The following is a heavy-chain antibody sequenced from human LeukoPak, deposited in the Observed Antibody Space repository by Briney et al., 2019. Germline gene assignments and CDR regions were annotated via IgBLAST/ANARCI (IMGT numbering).Heavy chain of an antibody. D-gene: IGHD5-24*01. CDR1: GFTFSSHW. CDR2: INQDGSRK. Sequence: GGSLRLSCGASGFTFSSHWMSWVRQAPGKGLEWVANINQDGSRKNYVGSVKGRVTISRDNAKNSLELQMNSLRVEDTAVYYCVRCDGYNSCYFDYWGQGTLVTVSS. CDR3: VRCDGYNSCYFDY. J-gene: IGHJ4*02. V-gene: IGHV3-7*01.